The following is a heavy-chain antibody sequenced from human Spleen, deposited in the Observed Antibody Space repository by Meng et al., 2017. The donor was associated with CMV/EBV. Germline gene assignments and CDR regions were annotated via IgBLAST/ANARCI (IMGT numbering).Heavy chain of an antibody. D-gene: IGHD4-17*01. CDR2: TYSGGNT. J-gene: IGHJ4*02. Sequence: GESLKISCAVSGFKFDDYAMAWVRQAPGKGLEWVSVTYSGGNTHYADSVKGRFTISRENSKNTVYLQMNSLRAEDTAVYYCARDHGDYDDYGYWGQGTLVTVSS. CDR1: GFKFDDYA. V-gene: IGHV3-66*02. CDR3: ARDHGDYDDYGY.